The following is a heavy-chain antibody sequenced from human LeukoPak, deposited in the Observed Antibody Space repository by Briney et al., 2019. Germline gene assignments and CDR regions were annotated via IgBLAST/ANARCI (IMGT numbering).Heavy chain of an antibody. J-gene: IGHJ4*02. CDR3: ARHRGNFDY. D-gene: IGHD3-10*01. CDR2: IYYSGST. CDR1: GGSISSGGYY. V-gene: IGHV4-31*03. Sequence: SQTLSLTCTVSGGSISSGGYYWSWIRQHPGKGLEWTGYIYYSGSTYYNPSLKSRVTISVDTSKNQFSLKLSSMTAADTAVYYCARHRGNFDYWGQGPRSPSPQ.